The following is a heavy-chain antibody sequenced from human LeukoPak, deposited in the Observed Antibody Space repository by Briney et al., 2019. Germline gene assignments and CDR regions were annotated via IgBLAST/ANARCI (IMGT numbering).Heavy chain of an antibody. V-gene: IGHV3-23*01. CDR1: GFTYTNYP. D-gene: IGHD3-10*01. Sequence: GGSLRLSCVASGFTYTNYPMSWIRQAPGKGLDRVSTISNTGTDTYYADSVQGRFTISSDNSENTLYLQMNNLRAEDTAIYYCAKVPYSDYGSGRPPFMDVWGQGTTVAVSS. CDR2: ISNTGTDT. CDR3: AKVPYSDYGSGRPPFMDV. J-gene: IGHJ6*02.